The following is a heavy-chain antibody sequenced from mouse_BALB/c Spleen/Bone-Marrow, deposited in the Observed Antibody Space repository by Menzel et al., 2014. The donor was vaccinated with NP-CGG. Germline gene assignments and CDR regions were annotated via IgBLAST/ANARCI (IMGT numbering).Heavy chain of an antibody. V-gene: IGHV1-9*01. Sequence: QVQLQQSGAELMKPGASVKISCKSSGYTFSSYWIEWVKQRPGHGLERIGEILPESGSTNYNEKFRGKATFTADTSSNTAYMQLSSLTSEDSAVYYCARTPGVLYFFDYWGQGTTLTVSS. CDR3: ARTPGVLYFFDY. J-gene: IGHJ2*01. CDR2: ILPESGST. CDR1: GYTFSSYW.